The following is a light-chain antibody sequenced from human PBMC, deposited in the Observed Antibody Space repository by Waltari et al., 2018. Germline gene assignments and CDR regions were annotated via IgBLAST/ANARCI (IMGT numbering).Light chain of an antibody. J-gene: IGKJ1*01. Sequence: DSHMTQTQSSMPAAVGDRVTSPGRASQSISSYLNWYQQKPGNTPKLLFYAASRLQSGVPSRFSGSGSETDFTLPISSLQPEEFATYYCPQSYSTPRFGQETKVEIK. CDR2: AAS. CDR1: QSISSY. CDR3: PQSYSTPR. V-gene: IGKV1-39*01.